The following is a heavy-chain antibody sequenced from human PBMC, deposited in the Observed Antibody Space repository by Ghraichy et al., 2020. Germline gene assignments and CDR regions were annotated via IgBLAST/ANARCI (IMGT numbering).Heavy chain of an antibody. CDR3: AKGRGRNYGSGSYYPYYYYGMDV. CDR1: GFTFSSCA. V-gene: IGHV3-23*01. J-gene: IGHJ6*02. CDR2: IRGSGGST. Sequence: GGSLRLSCAASGFTFSSCAMSWVRQAPGKGLEWVSAIRGSGGSTYYADSVKGRFTISRDNSKNTLYLQMNSLRAEDTAVYYCAKGRGRNYGSGSYYPYYYYGMDVWGQGTTVTVSS. D-gene: IGHD3-10*01.